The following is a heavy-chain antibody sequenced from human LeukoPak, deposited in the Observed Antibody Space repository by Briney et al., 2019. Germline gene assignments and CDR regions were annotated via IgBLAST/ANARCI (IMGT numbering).Heavy chain of an antibody. J-gene: IGHJ4*02. Sequence: PGGSLRLSCAASGFTFSSYSMNWVRQAPGKGLEWVSSISSSSSYIYYADSVKGRFTISRDNAKNSLYLQMNSLRAEDTAVYYCARSNGSGRYPLDYWGQGTLVTVSS. V-gene: IGHV3-21*01. CDR1: GFTFSSYS. D-gene: IGHD3-10*01. CDR2: ISSSSSYI. CDR3: ARSNGSGRYPLDY.